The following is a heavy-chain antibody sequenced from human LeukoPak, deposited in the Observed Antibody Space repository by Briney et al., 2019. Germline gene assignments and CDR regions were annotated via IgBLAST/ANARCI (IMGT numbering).Heavy chain of an antibody. V-gene: IGHV3-30*04. D-gene: IGHD2-2*01. CDR1: GFTFSSYA. Sequence: GGSLRLSCAASGFTFSSYAMHWVRQAPGKGLEWVAVISYDGSNKYYADSVKGRFTISRDNSKNTLYLQMNSLRAEDTAVYYCARDCSSTSCLGDYWGQGTLVTVSS. J-gene: IGHJ4*02. CDR2: ISYDGSNK. CDR3: ARDCSSTSCLGDY.